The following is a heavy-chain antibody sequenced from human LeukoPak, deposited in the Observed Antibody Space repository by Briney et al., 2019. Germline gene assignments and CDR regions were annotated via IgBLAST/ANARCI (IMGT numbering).Heavy chain of an antibody. CDR2: IIWDGGST. CDR1: GFTFDDYS. Sequence: PGGSLRLSCAASGFTFDDYSMHGVRQGPGKGLEWVSVIIWDGGSTSYADSVKGRFTISRDNSKNSLYLQMNSLRSEDSALYYCAKDRGGVDYWGQGTLVTVSS. J-gene: IGHJ4*02. D-gene: IGHD3-16*01. V-gene: IGHV3-43*01. CDR3: AKDRGGVDY.